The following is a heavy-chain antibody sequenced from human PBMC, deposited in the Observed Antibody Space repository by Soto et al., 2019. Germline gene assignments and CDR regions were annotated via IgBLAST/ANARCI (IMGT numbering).Heavy chain of an antibody. Sequence: QVQLVQSGAEVKKPGASVKVSCKTSGYTFTSFGISWVRQAPGQGLEWMGWISAHNGNTNYAQKLQGRVTMTTDTSTSTAYMELRSLRSDDTAVYYCARTRNDVTYYGILTAYGRIDCWGQGTLVTVSS. CDR3: ARTRNDVTYYGILTAYGRIDC. D-gene: IGHD3-9*01. J-gene: IGHJ4*02. CDR1: GYTFTSFG. V-gene: IGHV1-18*01. CDR2: ISAHNGNT.